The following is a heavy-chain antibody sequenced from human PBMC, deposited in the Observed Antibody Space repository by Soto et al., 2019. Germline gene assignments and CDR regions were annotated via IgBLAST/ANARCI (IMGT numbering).Heavy chain of an antibody. CDR2: IYYSGST. Sequence: PSETLSLTCTVSGGSISSSSYYWGWIRQPPGKGLEWIGSIYYSGSTYYNPSLKSRVTISVDTSKNHFSLRLSSVTAADTAVYNCVRQLGKLDIWGQGTMVNVSS. D-gene: IGHD7-27*01. CDR3: VRQLGKLDI. J-gene: IGHJ3*02. V-gene: IGHV4-39*01. CDR1: GGSISSSSYY.